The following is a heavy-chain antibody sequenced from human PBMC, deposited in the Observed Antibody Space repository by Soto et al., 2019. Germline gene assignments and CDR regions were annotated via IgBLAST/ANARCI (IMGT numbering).Heavy chain of an antibody. J-gene: IGHJ4*02. CDR3: TNRTDGSGEFDY. CDR2: IYHSGST. D-gene: IGHD3-10*01. V-gene: IGHV4-4*02. Sequence: PSETLSLTCAVSGGSISSNKWWSWVRQPPGKGLEWIGEIYHSGSTNYNPSLKSRVTISVDKSRNQFSLKLSSVTAADTAIYYCTNRTDGSGEFDYWGQGTLVTVSS. CDR1: GGSISSNKW.